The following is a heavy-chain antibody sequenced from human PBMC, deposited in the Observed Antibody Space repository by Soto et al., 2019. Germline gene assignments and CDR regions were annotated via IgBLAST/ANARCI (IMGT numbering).Heavy chain of an antibody. V-gene: IGHV3-30-3*01. CDR1: GFSFSTYA. D-gene: IGHD3-10*01. Sequence: GGSLRLSCAASGFSFSTYAMHWVRRPPGKGLEWVAFISYDVDSKYYAESVKGRFTISRDNSKNTLYLQMNGLRPEDTALYYCARDTVRGGPTFAVWYHELWGRGTLVTVSS. J-gene: IGHJ2*01. CDR2: ISYDVDSK. CDR3: ARDTVRGGPTFAVWYHEL.